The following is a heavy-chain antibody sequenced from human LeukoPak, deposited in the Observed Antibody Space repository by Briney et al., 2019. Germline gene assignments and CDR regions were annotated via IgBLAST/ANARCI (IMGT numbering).Heavy chain of an antibody. V-gene: IGHV4-59*01. CDR2: IYYSGST. CDR1: GDSISSYY. Sequence: SETLSLTCTVSGDSISSYYWSWIRQPPGKGLEWIGYIYYSGSTNYNPSLKSRVTISVDTSKNQFSLKLSSVTAADTAVYYCARLPAVRAARINYYYYYMDVWGKGTTVTVSS. D-gene: IGHD6-6*01. J-gene: IGHJ6*03. CDR3: ARLPAVRAARINYYYYYMDV.